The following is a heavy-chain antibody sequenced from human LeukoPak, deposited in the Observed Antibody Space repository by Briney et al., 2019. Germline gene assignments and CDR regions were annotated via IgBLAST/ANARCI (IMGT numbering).Heavy chain of an antibody. CDR3: ARSGSGIDY. CDR2: IDTDGSST. Sequence: GGSLRLSCAASVLIFSHYWMHWVRQAPGKGLVWVSRIDTDGSSTTYADSVKGRFTISRDNAKSTLYSQMNGERADDTAVCDCARSGSGIDYWGQGTLVTVSS. D-gene: IGHD3-10*01. V-gene: IGHV3-74*01. CDR1: VLIFSHYW. J-gene: IGHJ4*02.